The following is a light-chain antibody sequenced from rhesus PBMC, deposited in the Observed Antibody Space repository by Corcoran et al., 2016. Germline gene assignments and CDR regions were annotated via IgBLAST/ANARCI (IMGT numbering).Light chain of an antibody. CDR3: QQYSSSPYS. J-gene: IGKJ2*01. Sequence: DIQMTQSPSSLSASVGDTVTITCRASQSISSWLAWYQQNPGKAPKLLIDKASTLQSGVPSRFSGRGSGTEFTLAISSLQSEDFATYYCQQYSSSPYSFGQGTKVEIQ. CDR2: KAS. CDR1: QSISSW. V-gene: IGKV1-22*01.